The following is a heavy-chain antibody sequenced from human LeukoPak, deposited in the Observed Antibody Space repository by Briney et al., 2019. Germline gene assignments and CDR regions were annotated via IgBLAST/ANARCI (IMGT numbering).Heavy chain of an antibody. CDR1: GFTFDDYA. CDR3: AKDRAYSSSHFDY. J-gene: IGHJ4*02. Sequence: GGSLRLSCAASGFTFDDYAMHWARQAPGKGLEWVSGISWNSGSIGYADSVKGRFTISRDNAKNSLYLQMNSLRAEDTALYYCAKDRAYSSSHFDYWGQGTLVTVSS. V-gene: IGHV3-9*01. CDR2: ISWNSGSI. D-gene: IGHD6-13*01.